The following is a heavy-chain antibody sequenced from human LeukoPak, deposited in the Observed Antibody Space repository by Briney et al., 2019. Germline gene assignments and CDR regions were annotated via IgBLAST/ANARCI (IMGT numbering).Heavy chain of an antibody. J-gene: IGHJ4*02. V-gene: IGHV4-30-4*01. CDR2: IYYTGDA. Sequence: SQTLSLTCTVSGASITSGDFYWNWLRQPPGKGLEWIGYIYYTGDALYNPSLKSRVAMSVDTSKNQFSLKLSSVTAADTAVYYCATQQIGSWYPFDYWGQGTLVTVSS. D-gene: IGHD6-13*01. CDR3: ATQQIGSWYPFDY. CDR1: GASITSGDFY.